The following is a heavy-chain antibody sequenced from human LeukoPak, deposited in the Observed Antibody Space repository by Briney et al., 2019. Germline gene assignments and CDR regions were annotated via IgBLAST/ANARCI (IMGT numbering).Heavy chain of an antibody. CDR3: ARDATIASPTMY. V-gene: IGHV4-38-2*02. CDR2: IYHGVTT. J-gene: IGHJ4*02. D-gene: IGHD3-10*01. Sequence: PSETLSLTCTVSGSSINSHYYWAWIRQSPGEGLEYIGNIYHGVTTYYNPSLTSRVTISVDTSKNQFSLNLSSVTAADTAVYYCARDATIASPTMYWGQGTLVTVSS. CDR1: GSSINSHYY.